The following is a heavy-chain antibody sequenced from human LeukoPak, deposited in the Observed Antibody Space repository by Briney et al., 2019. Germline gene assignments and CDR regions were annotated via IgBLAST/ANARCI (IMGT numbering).Heavy chain of an antibody. J-gene: IGHJ4*02. CDR1: GGTFSSYA. CDR2: IIPIFGTA. V-gene: IGHV1-69*13. Sequence: ASVKVSCKASGGTFSSYAISWVRQAPGQGLEWMGGIIPIFGTANYAQKFQGRVTITADESTSTAYMELSSLRSEDTAVYYCAYDYGDGNPDYWGQGTLVTVSS. CDR3: AYDYGDGNPDY. D-gene: IGHD4-17*01.